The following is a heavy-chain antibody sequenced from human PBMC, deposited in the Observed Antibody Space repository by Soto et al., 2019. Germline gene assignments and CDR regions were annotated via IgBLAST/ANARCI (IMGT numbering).Heavy chain of an antibody. V-gene: IGHV1-8*01. CDR1: GYTFTSSD. Sequence: QVQLVQSGAEVKKPGASVKVSCNASGYTFTSSDINWVRQATGQGLEWMGWMNPNTGNTGYAQKFQGRITLTRSTSISTAYLELSSLSSDDSAVYYCARGASPWGQGTLVTVSS. CDR3: ARGASP. J-gene: IGHJ5*02. CDR2: MNPNTGNT.